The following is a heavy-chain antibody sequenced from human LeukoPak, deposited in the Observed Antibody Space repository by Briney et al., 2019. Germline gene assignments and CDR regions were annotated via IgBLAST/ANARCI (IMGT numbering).Heavy chain of an antibody. CDR1: GFTFSSYA. Sequence: GSLRLSCAASGFTFSSYAMSWVRQPPGKGLEWIGEINHSGSTNYNPSLKSRVTISVDTSKNQLSLKLSSVTAADTAVYYCARGPWGYCSSTSCYHNWFDPWGQGTLVTVSS. CDR3: ARGPWGYCSSTSCYHNWFDP. CDR2: INHSGST. D-gene: IGHD2-2*01. J-gene: IGHJ5*02. V-gene: IGHV4-34*01.